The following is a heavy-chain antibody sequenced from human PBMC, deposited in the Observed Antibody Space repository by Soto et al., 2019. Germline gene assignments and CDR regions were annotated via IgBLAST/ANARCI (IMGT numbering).Heavy chain of an antibody. CDR2: IYPGDSDI. V-gene: IGHV5-51*01. CDR3: ARSERVFTYGSDVFDV. Sequence: PGESLKISCQASGYKFSNYWIGWVRQMPGKGLEWMGIIYPGDSDIRYSPSFQGQVTFSADKFISTAYLQWSGLRASDTAMYYCARSERVFTYGSDVFDVWGQGTMLTVSS. J-gene: IGHJ3*01. D-gene: IGHD2-8*01. CDR1: GYKFSNYW.